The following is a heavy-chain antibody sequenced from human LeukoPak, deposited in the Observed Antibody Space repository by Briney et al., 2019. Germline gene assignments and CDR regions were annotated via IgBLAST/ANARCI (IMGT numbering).Heavy chain of an antibody. CDR3: ARETLGGSYESMFDP. Sequence: GGSLRLSCAASGFTFSSYEMNWVRQAPGEGLEWVSYIGSSGITIYYADSVKGRFTISRDNAKNSLYLQMNSLRAEDTAVYYCARETLGGSYESMFDPWGQGTLVTVSS. J-gene: IGHJ5*02. CDR2: IGSSGITI. D-gene: IGHD1-26*01. V-gene: IGHV3-48*03. CDR1: GFTFSSYE.